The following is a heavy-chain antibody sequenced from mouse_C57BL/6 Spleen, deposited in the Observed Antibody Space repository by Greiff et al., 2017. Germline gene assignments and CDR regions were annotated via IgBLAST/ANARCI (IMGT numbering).Heavy chain of an antibody. Sequence: EVKLVESGGGLVKPGGSLKLSCAASGFTFSSYAMSWVRQTPEKRLEWVATISDGGSYTYYPDNVKGRVTLTRDNAKNNLYLQMKHLKSEDTAMYYCARENSPYYSNPVFDYWGQGTLVTVSA. V-gene: IGHV5-4*01. J-gene: IGHJ3*01. D-gene: IGHD2-5*01. CDR3: ARENSPYYSNPVFDY. CDR1: GFTFSSYA. CDR2: ISDGGSYT.